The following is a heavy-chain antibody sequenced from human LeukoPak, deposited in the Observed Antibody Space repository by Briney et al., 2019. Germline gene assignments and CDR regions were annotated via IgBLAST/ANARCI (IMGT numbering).Heavy chain of an antibody. CDR2: ISSSSSYI. CDR3: ASIPAAITSLDYYMDV. D-gene: IGHD2-2*01. CDR1: GFTFSSYS. J-gene: IGHJ6*03. V-gene: IGHV3-21*01. Sequence: KSGGSLRLSCAASGFTFSSYSMNWVRQAPGKGLEWVSSISSSSSYIYYADSVKGRFTISRDNAKNSLYLQMNSLRAEDTAVYYCASIPAAITSLDYYMDVWGKGTTVTVSS.